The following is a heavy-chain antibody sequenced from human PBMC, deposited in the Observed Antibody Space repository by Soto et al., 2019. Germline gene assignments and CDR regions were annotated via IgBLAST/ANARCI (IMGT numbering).Heavy chain of an antibody. CDR2: ITGNGFGT. J-gene: IGHJ4*02. Sequence: EVQLLESGGGLVQPGGSLRLSCVASGFTFSSYAMSWVRQAPGRGLEWVSGITGNGFGTYYADSVQGRFAISRDYSKNTLYLQMNSLRAEDTAVYFCAKVRDRTRSGSSKSVIDSWGQGTLVTVSS. CDR3: AKVRDRTRSGSSKSVIDS. CDR1: GFTFSSYA. D-gene: IGHD3-10*01. V-gene: IGHV3-23*01.